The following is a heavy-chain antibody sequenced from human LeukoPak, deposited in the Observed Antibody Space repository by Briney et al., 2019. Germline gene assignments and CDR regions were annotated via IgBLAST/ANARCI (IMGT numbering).Heavy chain of an antibody. CDR2: IIPIFGTA. Sequence: ASVKVSCKASGGTFSSYAISWVRQAPGQGLEWMGGIIPIFGTANYAQKFQGRDTITADESTSTAYMELSSLRSEDTAVYYCARDRADILTGYHGYNWFDPWGQGTLVTVSS. J-gene: IGHJ5*02. D-gene: IGHD3-9*01. CDR1: GGTFSSYA. CDR3: ARDRADILTGYHGYNWFDP. V-gene: IGHV1-69*13.